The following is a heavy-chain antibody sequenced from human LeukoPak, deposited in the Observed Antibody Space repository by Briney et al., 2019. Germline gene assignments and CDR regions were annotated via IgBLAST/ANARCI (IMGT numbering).Heavy chain of an antibody. D-gene: IGHD4-17*01. V-gene: IGHV5-51*01. Sequence: GESLKISCKGSGYTFTSYWIGWVRQMPGKGLEWMGIIYPGDSDTRYSPSFQGQVTISADKFISTAYLQWSSLKASDTAMYYCARLPPFYGDFYYFDYWGQGTLVTVSS. CDR3: ARLPPFYGDFYYFDY. CDR1: GYTFTSYW. CDR2: IYPGDSDT. J-gene: IGHJ4*02.